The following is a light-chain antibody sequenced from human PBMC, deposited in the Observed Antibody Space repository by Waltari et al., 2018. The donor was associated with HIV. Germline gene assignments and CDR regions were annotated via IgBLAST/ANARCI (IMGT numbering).Light chain of an antibody. CDR1: TTHVGRQS. CDR2: RND. Sequence: QSVLTHPPSPSGTLGQRVTTSRPERTTHVGRQSVYWYQQVPGTAPKQLIYRNDQRRSGVPDRFSASKSGASASLSISGLRSEDEADYYCVAWDDSLSGFAFGTGTKVTVL. J-gene: IGLJ1*01. V-gene: IGLV1-47*01. CDR3: VAWDDSLSGFA.